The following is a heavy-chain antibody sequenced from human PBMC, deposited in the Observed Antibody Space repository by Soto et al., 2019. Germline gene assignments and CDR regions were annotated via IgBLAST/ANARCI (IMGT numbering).Heavy chain of an antibody. CDR3: AGLYHYDSSGYYDY. D-gene: IGHD3-22*01. CDR2: INPSGGRT. V-gene: IGHV1-46*01. CDR1: GNSFTTYY. Sequence: ASVKVSCKASGNSFTTYYLHWVRQAPGQGLEWMGIINPSGGRTTYAQKFQGRVTMTRDTSTSTFHMELSILTYEDTAVYYCAGLYHYDSSGYYDYWGQGTLVTVSS. J-gene: IGHJ4*02.